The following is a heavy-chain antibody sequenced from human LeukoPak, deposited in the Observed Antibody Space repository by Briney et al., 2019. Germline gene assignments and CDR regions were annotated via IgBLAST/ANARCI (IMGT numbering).Heavy chain of an antibody. J-gene: IGHJ4*02. Sequence: PSETLSLTCAVYGGSFSGYYWSWIRQPPGKGLEWIGEINHSGSTNYNPSLKSRVTISVDTSKNQFSLKLSSVTAADTAVYYCASLWFGELCYWGQGTLVTVSS. CDR2: INHSGST. CDR3: ASLWFGELCY. D-gene: IGHD3-10*01. V-gene: IGHV4-34*01. CDR1: GGSFSGYY.